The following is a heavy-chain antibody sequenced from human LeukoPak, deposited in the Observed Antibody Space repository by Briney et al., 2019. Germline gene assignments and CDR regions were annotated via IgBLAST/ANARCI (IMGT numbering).Heavy chain of an antibody. V-gene: IGHV4-34*01. CDR2: INYTGST. D-gene: IGHD5-12*01. Sequence: PSETLSLTCAVYGGSFSGFYWSWIRHVPGKGLEWIGEINYTGSTSYNPSLKSRVTISVDTSKNQFSLKLSSVTAADTAVYYCARRIIVATTKHAFNIWGQGTMVTVSS. CDR1: GGSFSGFY. CDR3: ARRIIVATTKHAFNI. J-gene: IGHJ3*02.